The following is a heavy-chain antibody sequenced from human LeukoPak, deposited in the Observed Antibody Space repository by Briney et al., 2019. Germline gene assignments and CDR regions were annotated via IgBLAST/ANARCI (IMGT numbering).Heavy chain of an antibody. CDR1: GGSISSSSYY. D-gene: IGHD2-15*01. Sequence: SETLSLTCTVSGGSISSSSYYWGWIRQPPGKGLEWIGSIYYSGSTYYNPSLKSRVTISVDTSKNQFSLKLSSVTAADTAVYYCALKGSDAFDIWGQGTMVTVSS. CDR2: IYYSGST. J-gene: IGHJ3*02. CDR3: ALKGSDAFDI. V-gene: IGHV4-39*07.